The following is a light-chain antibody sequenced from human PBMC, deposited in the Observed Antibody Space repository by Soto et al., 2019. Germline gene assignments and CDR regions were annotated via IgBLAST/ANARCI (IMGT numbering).Light chain of an antibody. CDR2: DSS. CDR1: QSISNY. Sequence: DIQMTQSPSSLSASVGDRVTITCRASQSISNYLSWYQQKPGKAPKLLIYDSSTLRSVVPSRFSGSGSGTDFTLTISSLQPEDFATYYCQQSYNAPRTFGQGTKLEIE. V-gene: IGKV1-39*01. CDR3: QQSYNAPRT. J-gene: IGKJ2*01.